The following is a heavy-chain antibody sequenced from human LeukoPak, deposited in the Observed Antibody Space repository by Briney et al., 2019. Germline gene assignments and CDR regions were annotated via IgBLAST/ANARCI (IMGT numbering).Heavy chain of an antibody. J-gene: IGHJ6*02. CDR1: GGSISSSSYY. D-gene: IGHD1-26*01. V-gene: IGHV4-39*01. CDR3: ASGGSSPYYYYGMDV. Sequence: SSETLSLTCTVSGGSISSSSYYWGWIRQPPGKGLEWIGSIYYSGSTYYNPSLKSRVTISVDTSKNQFSLKLSSVTAADTAVYYCASGGSSPYYYYGMDVWGQGTTVTVSS. CDR2: IYYSGST.